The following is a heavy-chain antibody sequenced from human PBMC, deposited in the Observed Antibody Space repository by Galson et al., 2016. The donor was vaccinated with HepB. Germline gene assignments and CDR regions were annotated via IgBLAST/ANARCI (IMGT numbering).Heavy chain of an antibody. CDR2: ISGYNGDT. D-gene: IGHD6-19*01. J-gene: IGHJ4*01. Sequence: SVKVSCKASGYIFGTHGINWVRQAPGQGLEWMGWISGYNGDTRSAQNFQGRVTLTMDTSTSTAYMEMRNLRSDDTAVYFCARLTISSGRPRSDVWGQGTLVAVSS. CDR3: ARLTISSGRPRSDV. V-gene: IGHV1-18*01. CDR1: GYIFGTHG.